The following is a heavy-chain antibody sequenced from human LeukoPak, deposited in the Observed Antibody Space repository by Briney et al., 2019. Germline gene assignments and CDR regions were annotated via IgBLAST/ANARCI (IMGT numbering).Heavy chain of an antibody. Sequence: GGSLRLSCAASGFTFDDYAMHWVRQAPGKGLEWVSGISWNSGSIGYADSVKGRFTISRDNAKNSLYLQMNSLRAEDTALYYRAKALSSSWLYYFDYWGQGTLVTVSS. D-gene: IGHD6-13*01. J-gene: IGHJ4*02. CDR3: AKALSSSWLYYFDY. CDR2: ISWNSGSI. V-gene: IGHV3-9*01. CDR1: GFTFDDYA.